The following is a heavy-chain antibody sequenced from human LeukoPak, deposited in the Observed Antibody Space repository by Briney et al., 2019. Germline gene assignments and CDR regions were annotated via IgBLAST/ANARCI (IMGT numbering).Heavy chain of an antibody. CDR3: ATSAAAGGGCFRCYYYYGMDV. CDR2: FDPEDGET. J-gene: IGHJ6*02. D-gene: IGHD6-13*01. Sequence: ASVKVSIKVSGYTLTELSMHWVRQAPGKGLEWMGGFDPEDGETIYAQKFQGRVTMTEDTSTDTAYMELSSLRSEDTAVYYCATSAAAGGGCFRCYYYYGMDVWGQGTTVTVSS. CDR1: GYTLTELS. V-gene: IGHV1-24*01.